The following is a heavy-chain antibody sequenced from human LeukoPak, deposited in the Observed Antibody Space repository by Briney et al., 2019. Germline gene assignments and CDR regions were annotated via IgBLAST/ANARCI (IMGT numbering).Heavy chain of an antibody. V-gene: IGHV3-30*18. Sequence: GGSLRLPCAASGFTFSSYGMHWVRQAPGKGLEWVAVISYDGSNKYYADSVKGRFTISRDNSKNTLYLQMNSLRAEDTAVYYCAKDLLSYYYDSSGLTFDYWGQGTLVTVSS. CDR1: GFTFSSYG. J-gene: IGHJ4*02. CDR2: ISYDGSNK. CDR3: AKDLLSYYYDSSGLTFDY. D-gene: IGHD3-22*01.